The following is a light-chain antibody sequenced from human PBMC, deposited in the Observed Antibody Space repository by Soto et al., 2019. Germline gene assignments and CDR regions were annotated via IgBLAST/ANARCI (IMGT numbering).Light chain of an antibody. Sequence: DIQMTQSPSTLSASVGDRVTITCRASQSITNRLVWYQQKPGKAPKVLIYDASNLEYGVPSRFSGTGFGTEFILTISSLQPDDFATYYCQHYGGMWTFGQGTKVEMK. CDR1: QSITNR. CDR2: DAS. V-gene: IGKV1-5*01. J-gene: IGKJ1*01. CDR3: QHYGGMWT.